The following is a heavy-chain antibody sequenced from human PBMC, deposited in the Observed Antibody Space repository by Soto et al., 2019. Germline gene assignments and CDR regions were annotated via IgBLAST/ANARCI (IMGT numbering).Heavy chain of an antibody. CDR2: NYYSGST. Sequence: SETLSLTCTVSGGSISSYYWSWIRQPPGKGLEWIGYNYYSGSTNYNPSLKRRVTISGDTSKNQFSLKLSTVTAADTAVYYCAGLSGVVAATGDSFYIWGQGTMVTVSS. V-gene: IGHV4-59*01. D-gene: IGHD2-15*01. CDR3: AGLSGVVAATGDSFYI. CDR1: GGSISSYY. J-gene: IGHJ3*02.